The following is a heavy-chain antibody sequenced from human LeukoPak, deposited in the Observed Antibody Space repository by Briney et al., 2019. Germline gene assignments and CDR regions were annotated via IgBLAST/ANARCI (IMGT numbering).Heavy chain of an antibody. J-gene: IGHJ4*02. CDR1: GFTLSDYY. CDR3: ARVWGVAVSVL. V-gene: IGHV3-11*01. D-gene: IGHD3-16*01. Sequence: GGSVRHFCAASGFTLSDYYMSWIRQPPGKGLEWVSYVCGSGTSIHYADSVKGRFSISRETAKPSLFLQMHSLRAEDTAVYYCARVWGVAVSVLWGQGTLVSVSS. CDR2: VCGSGTSI.